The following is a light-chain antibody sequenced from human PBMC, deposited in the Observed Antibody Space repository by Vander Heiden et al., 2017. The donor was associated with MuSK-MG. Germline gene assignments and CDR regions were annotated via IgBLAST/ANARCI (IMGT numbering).Light chain of an antibody. CDR2: GAS. CDR3: QQYGSARRT. V-gene: IGKV3-20*01. CDR1: QSVTSTS. J-gene: IGKJ4*01. Sequence: EIVLTQSPDTLSLSPGERATLSCRASQSVTSTSLAWYQQKPGQAPRLLIYGASSRAAGIPDRFSGSGSGTDFTLTISRLEPEDFAVYYCQQYGSARRTFGGGTKVEIK.